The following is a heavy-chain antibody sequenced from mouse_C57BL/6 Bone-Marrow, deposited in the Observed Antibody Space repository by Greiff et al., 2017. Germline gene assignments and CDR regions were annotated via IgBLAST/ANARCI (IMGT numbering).Heavy chain of an antibody. Sequence: VQLKESGPELVKPGASVKIPCKASGYTFTDYNMDWVKQSPGKSLEWIGDINPNNGGTIYNQKFKGKATLTVDKSSSTAYMELRSLTSEDTAVYYCARGYYGSSDAMDYWGQGTSVTVSS. CDR2: INPNNGGT. D-gene: IGHD1-1*01. CDR1: GYTFTDYN. V-gene: IGHV1-18*01. J-gene: IGHJ4*01. CDR3: ARGYYGSSDAMDY.